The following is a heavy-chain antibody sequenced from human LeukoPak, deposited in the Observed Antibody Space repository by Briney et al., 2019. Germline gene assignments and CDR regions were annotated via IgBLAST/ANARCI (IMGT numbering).Heavy chain of an antibody. V-gene: IGHV4-39*02. CDR1: GDSIISRTQY. J-gene: IGHJ5*02. CDR3: ARAIGMLYTVGWYDH. D-gene: IGHD2-8*01. Sequence: PSETLSLTCAVSGDSIISRTQYWGWIRQSPWKGLEWIASIYYSGDTYYNPSLKSRVTISLDTTSNHYSLKLTSVTASDTAVYYCARAIGMLYTVGWYDHWGQGALVTVSS. CDR2: IYYSGDT.